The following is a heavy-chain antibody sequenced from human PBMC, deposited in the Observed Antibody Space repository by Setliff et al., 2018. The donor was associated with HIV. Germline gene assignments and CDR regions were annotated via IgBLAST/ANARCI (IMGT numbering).Heavy chain of an antibody. Sequence: SETLSLTCAVYGGSFSGNYWSWIRQTPGKGLEWIAEINHSGNTNYNPSLKSRVTISVVASKSHFSLKMTSVTAADTAVYYCARGALSLTMTKLLSFFDCWGQGTQVTVLL. CDR2: INHSGNT. V-gene: IGHV4-34*01. J-gene: IGHJ4*02. CDR3: ARGALSLTMTKLLSFFDC. CDR1: GGSFSGNY. D-gene: IGHD3-22*01.